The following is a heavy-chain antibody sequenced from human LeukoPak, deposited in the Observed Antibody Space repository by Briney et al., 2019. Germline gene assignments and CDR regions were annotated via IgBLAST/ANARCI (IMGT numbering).Heavy chain of an antibody. CDR1: GGSIRSGDYD. Sequence: SETLSPTGTVSGGSIRSGDYDWSWIRQPPGKGLEWIGYIYYSGSTYYNPSLKSRVTISIDTSKNQFSLKLSSVTAADTAVYYCARDRGGNSFWYFDLWGRASLVAVSS. CDR2: IYYSGST. V-gene: IGHV4-30-4*01. D-gene: IGHD4-23*01. J-gene: IGHJ2*01. CDR3: ARDRGGNSFWYFDL.